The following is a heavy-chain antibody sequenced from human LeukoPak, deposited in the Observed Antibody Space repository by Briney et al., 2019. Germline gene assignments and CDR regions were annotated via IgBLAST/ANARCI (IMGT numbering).Heavy chain of an antibody. V-gene: IGHV4-59*01. J-gene: IGHJ3*02. CDR2: IYYSGST. D-gene: IGHD3-22*01. CDR3: ARAPYYYDSSGRDAFDI. CDR1: GGSISSYY. Sequence: SETLSLTCTVSGGSISSYYWSWIRQPPGKGLEWIGYIYYSGSTNYNPSLKSRVTISVDTSKNQFSLKLSSVTAADTAVYYCARAPYYYDSSGRDAFDIWGQGTMVTVSS.